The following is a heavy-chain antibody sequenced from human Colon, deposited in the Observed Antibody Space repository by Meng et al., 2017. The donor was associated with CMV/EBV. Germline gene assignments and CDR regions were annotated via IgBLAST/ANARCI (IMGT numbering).Heavy chain of an antibody. CDR3: ARESMVAVSRYFYYVMDV. D-gene: IGHD2-8*01. Sequence: SETLSLTCTVSGGSVSTANYYWSWVRQPPGKGLEWIGYSSYNGKTNYNPSLKSRVTITRDTSKNQFSLELTSVTAADTAFYYCARESMVAVSRYFYYVMDVWGQGTTVTVSS. V-gene: IGHV4-61*01. J-gene: IGHJ6*02. CDR2: SSYNGKT. CDR1: GGSVSTANYY.